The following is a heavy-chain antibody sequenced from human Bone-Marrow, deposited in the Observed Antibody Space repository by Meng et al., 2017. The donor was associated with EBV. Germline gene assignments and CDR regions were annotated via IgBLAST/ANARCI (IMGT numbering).Heavy chain of an antibody. J-gene: IGHJ4*02. CDR3: ARGQHDYAFDY. D-gene: IGHD4-17*01. CDR1: GYTFTSTSFA. CDR2: INAGNGNT. Sequence: QMQVVQAGGEVKKTGASVKVSCRESGYTFTSTSFAIHWGRQAPGQRLEWMGWINAGNGNTKYSQNFQGRVTITRDTSATTVHMELRSLRSEDTAVYYCARGQHDYAFDYWGQGTLVTVSS. V-gene: IGHV1-3*01.